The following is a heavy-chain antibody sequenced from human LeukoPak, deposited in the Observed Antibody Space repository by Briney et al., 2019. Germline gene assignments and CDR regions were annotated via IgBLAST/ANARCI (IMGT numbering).Heavy chain of an antibody. V-gene: IGHV3-7*01. CDR1: EFIFSGYW. CDR2: IKQDGSEK. J-gene: IGHJ4*02. CDR3: ARDGFVGAADY. D-gene: IGHD6-13*01. Sequence: GGSLSLSCAASEFIFSGYWMNWVRQAPGKGLEWVANIKQDGSEKQYVDSVRGRFTISRDNAKNSLYLQMNSLRVEDTAVYYCARDGFVGAADYWGQGTLVTVS.